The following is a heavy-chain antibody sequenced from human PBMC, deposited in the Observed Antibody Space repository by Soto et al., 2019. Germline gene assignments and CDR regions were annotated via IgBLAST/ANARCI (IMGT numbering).Heavy chain of an antibody. CDR2: ISAYNGNT. CDR3: ARERWNDDGGYYFDY. J-gene: IGHJ4*02. CDR1: GYTFTSYG. V-gene: IGHV1-18*01. Sequence: ASVKVSCKASGYTFTSYGISWVRQAPGQGLEWMGWISAYNGNTNYAQKLQGRVTMTTDTSTSTAYMELRSLRSDDTAVYYCARERWNDDGGYYFDYWGQGTLVTVSS. D-gene: IGHD1-1*01.